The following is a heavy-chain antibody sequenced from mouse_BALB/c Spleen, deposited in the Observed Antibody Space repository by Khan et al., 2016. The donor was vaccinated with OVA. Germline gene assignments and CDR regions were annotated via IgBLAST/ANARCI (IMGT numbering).Heavy chain of an antibody. CDR3: ARGDGYYEDAMDY. CDR1: GFSLTSYG. D-gene: IGHD2-3*01. CDR2: IWAGGST. J-gene: IGHJ4*01. Sequence: VPLQESGPGLVAPSQCLSITCTVSGFSLTSYGIHWVRQPPGKGLEWLGVIWAGGSTNYNSALMSRLSISKDNSKSQVLLKMNSLQTDDTAMYYCARGDGYYEDAMDYWGQGTSVTVSS. V-gene: IGHV2-9*02.